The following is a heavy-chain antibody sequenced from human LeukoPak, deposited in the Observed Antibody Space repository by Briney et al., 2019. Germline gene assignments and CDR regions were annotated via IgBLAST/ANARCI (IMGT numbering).Heavy chain of an antibody. CDR3: ARDSVLRYFDWLPHGSLGYYYYYMDV. CDR2: ISSSGSTI. V-gene: IGHV3-48*03. D-gene: IGHD3-9*01. CDR1: GFTFSSYE. Sequence: GGSLRLSCAASGFTFSSYEMNWVRQAPGKGLEWVSYISSSGSTIYYADSVKGRFTISRDNAKNSLYLQMNSLRAEDTAVYYCARDSVLRYFDWLPHGSLGYYYYYMDVWGKGTTVTISS. J-gene: IGHJ6*03.